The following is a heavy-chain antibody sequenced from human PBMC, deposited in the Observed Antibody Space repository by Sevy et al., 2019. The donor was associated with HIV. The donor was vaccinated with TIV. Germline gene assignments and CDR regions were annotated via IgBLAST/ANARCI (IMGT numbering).Heavy chain of an antibody. J-gene: IGHJ4*02. CDR1: GFIFSNYS. CDR3: ARVLRVVRIHYFDY. CDR2: ISGRSSYI. V-gene: IGHV3-21*01. D-gene: IGHD2-2*01. Sequence: GGSLRLSCAASGFIFSNYSMNWVRQAPGKGLEWVSYISGRSSYIYNADSVKGRFTISRDNAKNSLYLQMNSLRAEDTAVYHCARVLRVVRIHYFDYWGQGTLVTVSS.